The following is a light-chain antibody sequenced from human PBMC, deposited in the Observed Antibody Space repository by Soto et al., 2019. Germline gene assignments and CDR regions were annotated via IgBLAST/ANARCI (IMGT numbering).Light chain of an antibody. V-gene: IGLV1-44*01. J-gene: IGLJ2*01. CDR1: NSNIGRHV. CDR3: ATWDDSLNGV. CDR2: GDN. Sequence: QSVLTQPPSASGTPGQTVIISCSGSNSNIGRHVVNWFQQLPGTAPKLLIYGDNQRPSGVPDRFSGSRSGTSASMAISGLQSEDEADYYCATWDDSLNGVFGGGTKLTVL.